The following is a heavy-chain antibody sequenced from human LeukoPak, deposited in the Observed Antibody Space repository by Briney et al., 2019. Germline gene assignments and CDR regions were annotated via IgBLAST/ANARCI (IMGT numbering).Heavy chain of an antibody. CDR3: ARRGDP. D-gene: IGHD3-16*01. J-gene: IGHJ5*02. CDR2: IYYSGIT. Sequence: SETLSLTCTVSGGSISSGSYYWGWIRQPPGKGLEWIGSIYYSGITHYKPSLKSRVTISADMSKNQFSLKLSSVTAADTAVYYCARRGDPWGQGTLVTVSS. CDR1: GGSISSGSYY. V-gene: IGHV4-39*01.